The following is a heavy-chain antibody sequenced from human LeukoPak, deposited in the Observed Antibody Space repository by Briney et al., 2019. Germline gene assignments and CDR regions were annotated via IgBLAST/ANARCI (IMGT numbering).Heavy chain of an antibody. Sequence: GGSLRLSCAASGFTFSSYAMSWVRQAPGKGLEWVSAISNSGGSTYYADSVKGRYTISRDNSKNTLYLQMNSLRAEDTAVYYCAKHYYDGSGYLVDYWGQGTLVTVSS. V-gene: IGHV3-23*01. D-gene: IGHD3-22*01. CDR2: ISNSGGST. J-gene: IGHJ4*02. CDR3: AKHYYDGSGYLVDY. CDR1: GFTFSSYA.